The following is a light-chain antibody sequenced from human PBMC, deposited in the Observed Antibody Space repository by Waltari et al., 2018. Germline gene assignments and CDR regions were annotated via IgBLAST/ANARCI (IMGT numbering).Light chain of an antibody. J-gene: IGKJ1*01. CDR3: QQYNSFST. Sequence: DIQMPQSPSTPSASVGDIVTITCRASQSISSWLAWYQQKPGKAPKLLIYEASTLESGVPSRFSGSGSGTEFTLTISSLQPDDFATYFCQQYNSFSTFGQGTKVEIK. CDR1: QSISSW. CDR2: EAS. V-gene: IGKV1-5*03.